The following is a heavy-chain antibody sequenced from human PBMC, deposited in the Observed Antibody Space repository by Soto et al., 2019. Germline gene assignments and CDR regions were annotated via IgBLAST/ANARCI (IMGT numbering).Heavy chain of an antibody. J-gene: IGHJ4*02. D-gene: IGHD5-12*01. V-gene: IGHV1-69*08. CDR2: IIPLLDIT. CDR1: GGAFTNDI. Sequence: QVQLVQSGAEVKKPGSSVKVSCKASGGAFTNDIITWVRQAPGQGLEWMGRIIPLLDITNYAQKLQGRVMITEAKSTSTAYMEMNSLISEDTAVYYCARDSPIGSTFSGYDAIDYWGQGTLVTVSS. CDR3: ARDSPIGSTFSGYDAIDY.